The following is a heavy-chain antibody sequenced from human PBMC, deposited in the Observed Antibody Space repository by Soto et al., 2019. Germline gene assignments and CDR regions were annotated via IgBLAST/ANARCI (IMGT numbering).Heavy chain of an antibody. CDR3: AKIIAAHSGFDH. D-gene: IGHD6-6*01. Sequence: GGSLRLSCAASGFTFSNYAMSWVRQAPGKGLEWVSSISPSGGNTYYADSAKGRFTISRDNSKNTLYLQMNSLTAEDTAVYYCAKIIAAHSGFDHWGQGTLVTVSS. CDR1: GFTFSNYA. CDR2: ISPSGGNT. V-gene: IGHV3-23*01. J-gene: IGHJ4*02.